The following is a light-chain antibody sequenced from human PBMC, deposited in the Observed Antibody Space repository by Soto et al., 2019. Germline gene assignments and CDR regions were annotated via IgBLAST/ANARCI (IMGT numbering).Light chain of an antibody. V-gene: IGKV1-39*01. Sequence: DIPMTQSPSSLSASVEDRVTITCRASQSISSYLNWYQQKPGKAPKLLIYAASSLQSGVPSRFSGSGSGTDFTLTISSLQPEDFATYCCQHYGGMWTFGQGTKVDI. J-gene: IGKJ1*01. CDR2: AAS. CDR1: QSISSY. CDR3: QHYGGMWT.